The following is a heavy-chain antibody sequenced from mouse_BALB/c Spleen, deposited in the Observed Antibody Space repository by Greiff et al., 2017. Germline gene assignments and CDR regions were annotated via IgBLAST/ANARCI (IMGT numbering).Heavy chain of an antibody. V-gene: IGHV1-15*01. Sequence: QVQLQQSGAELVRPGASVTLSCKASGYTFTDYEMHWVKQTPVHGLEWIGAIDPETGGTAYNQKFKGKATLTADKSSSTAYMELRSLTSEDSAVYYCTRSNYGNYFDYWGQGTTLTVSS. CDR2: IDPETGGT. CDR3: TRSNYGNYFDY. D-gene: IGHD2-1*01. CDR1: GYTFTDYE. J-gene: IGHJ2*01.